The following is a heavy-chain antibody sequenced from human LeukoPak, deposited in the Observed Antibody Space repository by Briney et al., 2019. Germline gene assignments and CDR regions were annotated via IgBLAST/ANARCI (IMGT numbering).Heavy chain of an antibody. D-gene: IGHD3-16*02. CDR1: GFTFSSYG. CDR2: TSYDGSNK. Sequence: GGSLRLSCAASGFTFSSYGMHWVRQAPGKGLEWVAVTSYDGSNKYYADSVKGRFTISRDNSKNTLYLQMNSLRAEDTAVYYCAKSKDDYVWGSYRPLDYWGQGTLVTVSS. V-gene: IGHV3-30*18. J-gene: IGHJ4*02. CDR3: AKSKDDYVWGSYRPLDY.